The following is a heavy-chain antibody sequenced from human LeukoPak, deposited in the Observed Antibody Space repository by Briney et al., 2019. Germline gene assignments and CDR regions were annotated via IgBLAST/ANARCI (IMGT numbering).Heavy chain of an antibody. CDR1: GYTFTGYY. V-gene: IGHV1-2*02. Sequence: GASVKVSCKASGYTFTGYYMHWVRQAPGQGLEWMGWINPNSGGTNYAQKFQGRVTMTRDTSISTAYMELSSLRSEDTAVYYCATKLVTTAFDIWGQGTMVTVSS. CDR2: INPNSGGT. CDR3: ATKLVTTAFDI. D-gene: IGHD4-17*01. J-gene: IGHJ3*02.